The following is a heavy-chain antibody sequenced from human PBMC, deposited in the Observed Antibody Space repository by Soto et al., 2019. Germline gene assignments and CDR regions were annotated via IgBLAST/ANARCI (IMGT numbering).Heavy chain of an antibody. V-gene: IGHV3-21*01. Sequence: EVPLVESGGGLVQPGGSLRLSCAASGFTFSSYSMNWVRQAPGKGLEWVSSISPAGNYIYYADSVQGRFTISRDNAKDLLYLQMNSLRAEDTAVYYCARVPSDYWGQGTLVTVSS. CDR1: GFTFSSYS. J-gene: IGHJ4*02. CDR3: ARVPSDY. CDR2: ISPAGNYI.